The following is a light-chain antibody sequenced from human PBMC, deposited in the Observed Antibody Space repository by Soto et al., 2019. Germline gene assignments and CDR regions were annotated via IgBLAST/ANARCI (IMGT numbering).Light chain of an antibody. V-gene: IGLV2-14*01. CDR3: PPYTTSSTYV. CDR2: DVA. CDR1: SSDVGGYNY. J-gene: IGLJ1*01. Sequence: QSALTQPASVSGSPGQSIAISCTGTSSDVGGYNYVSWYQQHPGKAPKLMLCDVAIRPAGVCDRFPGSKSGNTASLTISGLQANDEADYYCPPYTTSSTYVFGTGTKLTVL.